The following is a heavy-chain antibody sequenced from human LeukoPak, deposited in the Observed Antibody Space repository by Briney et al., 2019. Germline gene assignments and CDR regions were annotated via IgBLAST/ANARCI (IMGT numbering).Heavy chain of an antibody. V-gene: IGHV4-38-2*02. D-gene: IGHD6-13*01. CDR2: IYHSGST. CDR3: ARIYSSSWFLNWFDP. CDR1: GYSISSGYF. J-gene: IGHJ5*02. Sequence: SETLSLTPTVSGYSISSGYFWGWIGQPPGKGLECIGTIYHSGSTYYNPSLKSRVTISVDTSKNQFSLKLNSVTAADTAVYYCARIYSSSWFLNWFDPWGQGTLVTVSS.